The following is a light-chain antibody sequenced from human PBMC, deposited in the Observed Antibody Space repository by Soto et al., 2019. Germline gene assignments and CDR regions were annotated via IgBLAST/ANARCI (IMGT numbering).Light chain of an antibody. CDR3: QPSYSTTWT. V-gene: IGKV1-39*01. J-gene: IGKJ1*01. CDR1: QGISTY. Sequence: DIQMTQSPSSLSASVGDRVTITCRASQGISTYLNWYQQKPGKAPKLLIYAASSLQSGVPSRFSGSGSETDFTLTISSLQPEDFATYSCQPSYSTTWTFGQGTKV. CDR2: AAS.